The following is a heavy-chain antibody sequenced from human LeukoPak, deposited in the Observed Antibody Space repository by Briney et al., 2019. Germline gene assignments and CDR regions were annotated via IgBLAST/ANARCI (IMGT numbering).Heavy chain of an antibody. CDR2: INTNTGSP. Sequence: ASVKVSCKASGYAFTDYTMNWVRQAPGQGLEWMGWINTNTGSPTYAQDFTGRFVFSLDTSVSTAYLQISSLKAEDTAVYYCARQYCSGGSCYWDYYYGMDVWGQGTTVTVSS. CDR1: GYAFTDYT. V-gene: IGHV7-4-1*02. CDR3: ARQYCSGGSCYWDYYYGMDV. J-gene: IGHJ6*02. D-gene: IGHD2-15*01.